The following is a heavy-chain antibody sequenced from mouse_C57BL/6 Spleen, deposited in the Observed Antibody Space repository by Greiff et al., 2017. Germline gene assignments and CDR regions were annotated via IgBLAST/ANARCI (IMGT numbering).Heavy chain of an antibody. CDR3: ARRGYDYAFDY. V-gene: IGHV1-82*01. CDR1: GYAFSSSW. Sequence: QVQLQPSGPALVQPGASVQISCKASGYAFSSSWMHWVKQRPGKGLEWIGRIYPGDGDTNYNGKFKGKATLTEDKSSSTAYMQLSILTSEDSAVYFCARRGYDYAFDYWGQGTTLTVSS. D-gene: IGHD2-4*01. CDR2: IYPGDGDT. J-gene: IGHJ2*01.